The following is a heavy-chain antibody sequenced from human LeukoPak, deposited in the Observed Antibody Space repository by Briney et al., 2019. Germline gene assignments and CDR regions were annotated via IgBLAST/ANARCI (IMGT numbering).Heavy chain of an antibody. V-gene: IGHV3-11*06. Sequence: GGSLRLSCAASGFTFSDYYMSWIRQVPGKGLGWVSYISSSSSYTNYADSVKGRFTISRDNAKNSLYLQMNSLRAEDTAVYYCARGPGIAAAGDTYYYYGMDVWGQGTTVTVSS. J-gene: IGHJ6*02. CDR2: ISSSSSYT. D-gene: IGHD6-13*01. CDR3: ARGPGIAAAGDTYYYYGMDV. CDR1: GFTFSDYY.